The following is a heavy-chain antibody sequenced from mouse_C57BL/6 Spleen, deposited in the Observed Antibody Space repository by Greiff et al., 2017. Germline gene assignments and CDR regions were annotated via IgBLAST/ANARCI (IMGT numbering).Heavy chain of an antibody. CDR1: GYTFTSYG. CDR2: IYPRSGNT. J-gene: IGHJ1*03. V-gene: IGHV1-81*01. CDR3: ARTNLGYGSIYWYFDV. Sequence: QVQLQQSGAELARPGASVKLSCKASGYTFTSYGISWVKQRTGQGLEWIGEIYPRSGNTYYNEKFKGKATLTADKSSSTAYMELRSLTSEDSAVYFCARTNLGYGSIYWYFDVWGTGTTVTVSS. D-gene: IGHD1-1*01.